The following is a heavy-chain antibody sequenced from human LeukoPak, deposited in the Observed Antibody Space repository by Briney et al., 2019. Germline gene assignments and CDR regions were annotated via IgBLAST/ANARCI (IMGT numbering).Heavy chain of an antibody. CDR2: IWYDGSNK. CDR1: GFTFSSYG. V-gene: IGHV3-33*01. Sequence: GRSLRLYCAASGFTFSSYGMHWVRQAPGKGLEWVAVIWYDGSNKYYADSVKGRFTISRDNSKHTLYLQMNSLRAEDTAVYYCARGSSSWTGYYYYGMDVWGRGTTVTVSS. CDR3: ARGSSSWTGYYYYGMDV. J-gene: IGHJ6*02. D-gene: IGHD6-13*01.